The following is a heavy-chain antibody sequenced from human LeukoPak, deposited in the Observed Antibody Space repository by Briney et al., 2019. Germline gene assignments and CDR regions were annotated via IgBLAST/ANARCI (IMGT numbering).Heavy chain of an antibody. J-gene: IGHJ2*01. Sequence: SVKVSCKASGCTFTGYYMHWVRQAPGQGLEWMGRIIPILGIPNYAQKFQGRVTITADKSTTTAYMELSSLRSEDTAVYYCATEAIVVVTARDYWYFDLWGRGTLVTVSS. D-gene: IGHD2-21*02. CDR2: IIPILGIP. V-gene: IGHV1-69*04. CDR3: ATEAIVVVTARDYWYFDL. CDR1: GCTFTGYY.